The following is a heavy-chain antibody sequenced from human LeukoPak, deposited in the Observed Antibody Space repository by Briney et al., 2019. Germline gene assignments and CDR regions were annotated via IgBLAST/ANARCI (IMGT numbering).Heavy chain of an antibody. Sequence: GGSLRLSCAASGFTFSTFAMIWVRQPPGKGLEWVSSIFPSGGEIHYADSVRGRFTISRDNSKSALSLQMNSLRAEDTALYYCAKVYGDYVGEAFDIWGQGTMVTVSS. CDR2: IFPSGGEI. CDR1: GFTFSTFA. D-gene: IGHD4-17*01. V-gene: IGHV3-23*01. CDR3: AKVYGDYVGEAFDI. J-gene: IGHJ3*02.